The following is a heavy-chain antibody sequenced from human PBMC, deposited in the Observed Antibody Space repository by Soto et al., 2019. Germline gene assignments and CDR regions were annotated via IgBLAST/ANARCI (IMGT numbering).Heavy chain of an antibody. J-gene: IGHJ4*02. Sequence: TSETLSLTCTVSGGSISSGDYYWSWIRQPPGKGLEWIGYIYYSGSTYYNPSLKSRVTISVDTSKNQFSLKLSSVTAADTAVYYCARVYQSRAGIFDYWGQGTLVTVSS. D-gene: IGHD6-25*01. CDR3: ARVYQSRAGIFDY. CDR2: IYYSGST. V-gene: IGHV4-30-4*01. CDR1: GGSISSGDYY.